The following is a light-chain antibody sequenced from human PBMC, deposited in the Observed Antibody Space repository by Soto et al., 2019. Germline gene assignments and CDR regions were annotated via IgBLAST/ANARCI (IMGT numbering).Light chain of an antibody. Sequence: IPLTQSPSSPSASVGDRVTITCRASQGISSFLAWYQQKPGKAPKLLIYGASTLQSGVPSRFSGSGSGTDFTLTIGSLQPEDFATYYCQQLNSFPIPFGPGTKVDIK. CDR2: GAS. J-gene: IGKJ3*01. CDR1: QGISSF. CDR3: QQLNSFPIP. V-gene: IGKV1-9*01.